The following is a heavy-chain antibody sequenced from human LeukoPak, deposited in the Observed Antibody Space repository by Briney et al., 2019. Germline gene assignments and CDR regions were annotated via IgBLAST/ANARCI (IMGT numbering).Heavy chain of an antibody. J-gene: IGHJ4*02. D-gene: IGHD5-18*01. CDR1: GFTFSSYA. CDR3: ARDPAYSYGYWDY. Sequence: PGRSLRLSCAASGFTFSSYAMHWVRQAPGKGLEWVAVISYDGSNKYYADSVKGRFTISRDNSKNTLYLQMNSLRAEDTAVYYCARDPAYSYGYWDYWGQGTLVTVSS. CDR2: ISYDGSNK. V-gene: IGHV3-30-3*01.